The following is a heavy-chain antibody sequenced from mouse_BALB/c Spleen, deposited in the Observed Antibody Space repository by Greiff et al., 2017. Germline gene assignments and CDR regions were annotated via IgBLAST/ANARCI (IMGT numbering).Heavy chain of an antibody. CDR2: ISSGSSTI. Sequence: EVQRVESGGGLVQPGGSRKLSCAASGFTFSSFGMHWVRQAPEKGLEWVAYISSGSSTIYYADTVKGRFTISRDNPKNTLFLQMTSLRSEDTAMYYCARGGSYYAMDYWGQGTSVTVSS. CDR1: GFTFSSFG. CDR3: ARGGSYYAMDY. D-gene: IGHD1-1*01. V-gene: IGHV5-17*02. J-gene: IGHJ4*01.